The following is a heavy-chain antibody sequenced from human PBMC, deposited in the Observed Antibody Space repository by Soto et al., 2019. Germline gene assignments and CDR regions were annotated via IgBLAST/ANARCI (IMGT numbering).Heavy chain of an antibody. D-gene: IGHD5-12*01. V-gene: IGHV5-10-1*01. CDR2: IDPSDSYT. CDR3: ARPLVATMMGGYYYYGMDV. CDR1: GYSFTSYW. Sequence: GGSLKISCKGSGYSFTSYWISWVRQMPGKGLEWMGRIDPSDSYTNYSPSFQGHVTISADKSISTAYLQWSSLKASDTAMYYCARPLVATMMGGYYYYGMDVWGQGTTVTVSS. J-gene: IGHJ6*02.